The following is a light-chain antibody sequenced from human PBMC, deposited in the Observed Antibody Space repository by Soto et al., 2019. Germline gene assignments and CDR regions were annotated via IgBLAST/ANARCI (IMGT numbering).Light chain of an antibody. V-gene: IGKV3-20*01. CDR3: QQSGSSPRT. CDR1: QTVTKSY. J-gene: IGKJ1*01. Sequence: ETVLTQSPGTLSLSPGERATLSCRASQTVTKSYLAWYQQKPGQAPRLLIFGTSSRATGVPDRFRGSGSGTDFSLSISSLEPEDFAVYFCQQSGSSPRTFGHGTKVEIK. CDR2: GTS.